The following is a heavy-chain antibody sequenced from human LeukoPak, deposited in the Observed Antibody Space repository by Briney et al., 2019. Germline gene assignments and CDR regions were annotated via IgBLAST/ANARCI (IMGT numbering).Heavy chain of an antibody. CDR2: TYYRSKWYN. CDR1: GDSVSSNSAA. Sequence: SQTLSLTCAISGDSVSSNSAAWNWIRQSPSRGLEWLGRTYYRSKWYNDYAVSVKSRITINPDTSKNQFSLQLNSVTPEDTAVYYCAREGIVVVPAATKKYYYYGMDVWGRGTTVTVSS. D-gene: IGHD2-2*01. CDR3: AREGIVVVPAATKKYYYYGMDV. J-gene: IGHJ6*02. V-gene: IGHV6-1*01.